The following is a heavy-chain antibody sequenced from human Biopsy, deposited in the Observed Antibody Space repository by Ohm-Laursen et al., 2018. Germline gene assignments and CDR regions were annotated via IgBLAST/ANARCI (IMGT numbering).Heavy chain of an antibody. CDR2: ISGRGAT. Sequence: TLSLTCTVSGGSIRSDYWSWIRQSPRKGLEWIGHISGRGATNYNPSLRGRVTISVDTSKNQFSLKLSSVTAADTAVFFCARLYRLDDYWNDDPPDAFDVWGQGTMVTASS. D-gene: IGHD3-3*01. CDR3: ARLYRLDDYWNDDPPDAFDV. CDR1: GGSIRSDY. J-gene: IGHJ3*01. V-gene: IGHV4-59*01.